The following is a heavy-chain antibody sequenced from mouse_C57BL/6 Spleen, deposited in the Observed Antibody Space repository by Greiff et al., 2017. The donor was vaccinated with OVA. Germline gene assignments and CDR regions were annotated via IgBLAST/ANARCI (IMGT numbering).Heavy chain of an antibody. Sequence: QVQLKESGPELVKPGASVKISCKASGYAFSSSWMNWVKQRPGKGLEWIGRIYPGDGDTNYNGKFKGKATLTADKSSSTAYMQLSSLTSEDSAVSFCARDWDRAFDYWGQGTTLTVSS. J-gene: IGHJ2*01. V-gene: IGHV1-82*01. CDR1: GYAFSSSW. CDR3: ARDWDRAFDY. D-gene: IGHD4-1*01. CDR2: IYPGDGDT.